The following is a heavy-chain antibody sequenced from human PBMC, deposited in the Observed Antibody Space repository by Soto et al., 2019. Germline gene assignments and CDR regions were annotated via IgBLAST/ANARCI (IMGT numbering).Heavy chain of an antibody. CDR2: IYPSNSET. D-gene: IGHD1-26*01. CDR1: GYKFTSYW. CDR3: SPQTRATVLFYYRQDL. Sequence: XGSLKIVWQASGYKFTSYWIGLVLQMPGKGLEWMGIIYPSNSETRFSPSFQGQVTLSADKAIFTAYLQWSSLKASDTAIYYCSPQTRATVLFYYRQDLWGQRTTVTVSS. V-gene: IGHV5-51*01. J-gene: IGHJ6*02.